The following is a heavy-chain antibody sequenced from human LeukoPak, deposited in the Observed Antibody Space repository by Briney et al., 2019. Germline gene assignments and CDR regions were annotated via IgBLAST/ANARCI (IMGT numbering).Heavy chain of an antibody. CDR2: IYYRGST. CDR3: AGYYYITLAIGY. V-gene: IGHV4-30-4*01. CDR1: GGSISSGDYY. J-gene: IGHJ4*02. Sequence: SETLSLTCTVSGGSISSGDYYWSWIRQPPGKGLEWIGYIYYRGSTYYNPSLKSRVTISVDTSKNQFSLKLSSVTAADTAVYYCAGYYYITLAIGYWGQGTLVTVSS. D-gene: IGHD3-22*01.